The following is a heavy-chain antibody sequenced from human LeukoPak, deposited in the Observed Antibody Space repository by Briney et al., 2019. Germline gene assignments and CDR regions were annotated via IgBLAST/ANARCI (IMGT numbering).Heavy chain of an antibody. V-gene: IGHV4-59*08. CDR1: GGSISGYH. Sequence: SETLSLTCIVSGGSISGYHWGWVRQPPGEGLEYISFIYYNGDTNYNPSLKSRVTMSVDTSKNQFSLKLSSVTAADTAVYYCARLGDCGHDCYSHDYWGQGTLVTVSS. CDR3: ARLGDCGHDCYSHDY. J-gene: IGHJ4*02. CDR2: IYYNGDT. D-gene: IGHD2-21*01.